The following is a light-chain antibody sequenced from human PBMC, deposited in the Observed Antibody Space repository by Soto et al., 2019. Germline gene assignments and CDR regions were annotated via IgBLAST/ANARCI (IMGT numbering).Light chain of an antibody. J-gene: IGKJ1*01. Sequence: IQMTHSASTLSGSLGDRVTITWRASQTISSWLAWYQQKLGKAPKLLIYKASTLKSGVPSRFSGSGSGTEVNLTISSLQTDDFATYYCQHYNSYSEAFGQGTKVDIK. CDR1: QTISSW. CDR2: KAS. V-gene: IGKV1-5*03. CDR3: QHYNSYSEA.